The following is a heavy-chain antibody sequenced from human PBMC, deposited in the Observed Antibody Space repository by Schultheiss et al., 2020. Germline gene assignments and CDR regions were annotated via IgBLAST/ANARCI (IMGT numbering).Heavy chain of an antibody. CDR2: IYSGGST. D-gene: IGHD1-26*01. CDR1: GFTVSSNY. Sequence: GGSLRLSCAASGFTVSSNYMSWVRQAPGKGLEWVSVIYSGGSTYYADSVKGRFTISRDNSKNTLYLQMNSLRAEDTAVYYCARGLRGSGSQPWTTPDYWGQGTLVTVSS. CDR3: ARGLRGSGSQPWTTPDY. J-gene: IGHJ4*02. V-gene: IGHV3-66*01.